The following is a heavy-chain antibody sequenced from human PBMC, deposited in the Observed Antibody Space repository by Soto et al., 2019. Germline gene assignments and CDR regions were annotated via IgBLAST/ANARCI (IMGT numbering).Heavy chain of an antibody. Sequence: QVQLVQSGAEVKKPGSSVKVSCNASGGTFSSYAISWVRRAPGQGLEWMGGIIPIFGTANYAQKFQGRVTITADESSSTAYMELSSLRSEDMAVYYCVKDPTTVVTPWSLLGWFDPWGQGTLVTVSS. V-gene: IGHV1-69*01. D-gene: IGHD4-17*01. J-gene: IGHJ5*02. CDR2: IIPIFGTA. CDR3: VKDPTTVVTPWSLLGWFDP. CDR1: GGTFSSYA.